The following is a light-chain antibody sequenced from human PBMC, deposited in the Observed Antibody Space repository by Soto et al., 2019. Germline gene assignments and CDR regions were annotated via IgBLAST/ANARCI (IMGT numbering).Light chain of an antibody. V-gene: IGKV3-11*01. CDR3: QQRSNWPPVIT. Sequence: EIVLTQSPATLSLSPGERVTLSCRASQSFASYLAWYQQKPGQAHRLLIYDASNRATGIPARFSGRGSGTEFTLTISSLEPEDFSVYYCQQRSNWPPVITFGQGTRLEIK. CDR1: QSFASY. CDR2: DAS. J-gene: IGKJ5*01.